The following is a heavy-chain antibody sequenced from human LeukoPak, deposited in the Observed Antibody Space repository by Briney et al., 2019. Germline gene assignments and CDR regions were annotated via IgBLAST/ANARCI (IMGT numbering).Heavy chain of an antibody. CDR1: GYSFTSYW. CDR3: ARSDYYGSGSVYGMDV. V-gene: IGHV5-51*01. J-gene: IGHJ6*02. D-gene: IGHD3-10*01. CDR2: TYPGDSDT. Sequence: GESLKISCKGSGYSFTSYWIGWVRQMPGKGLEWMGITYPGDSDTRYSPSFQGQVTISADKSISTVYLQWSSLKASDTAMYYCARSDYYGSGSVYGMDVWGQGTTVTVSS.